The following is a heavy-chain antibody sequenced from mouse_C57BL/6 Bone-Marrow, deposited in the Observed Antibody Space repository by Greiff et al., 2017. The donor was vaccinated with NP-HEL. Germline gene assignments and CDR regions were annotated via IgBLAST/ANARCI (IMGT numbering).Heavy chain of an antibody. V-gene: IGHV1-55*01. Sequence: QVQLQQPGAELVKPGASVKMSCKASGYTFTSYWITWVKQRPGQGLEWIGDIYPGSGSTNYNEKFKGKATLTVYTSSSTAYMQLISLTSEDSAVYYCARSAQATAAMDYWGQGTSVTVSS. CDR1: GYTFTSYW. CDR3: ARSAQATAAMDY. D-gene: IGHD3-2*02. J-gene: IGHJ4*01. CDR2: IYPGSGST.